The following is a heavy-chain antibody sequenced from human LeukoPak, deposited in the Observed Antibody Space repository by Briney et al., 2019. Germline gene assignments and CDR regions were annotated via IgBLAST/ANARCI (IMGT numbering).Heavy chain of an antibody. CDR1: GGSISSYY. CDR2: IYYSGST. CDR3: AREGDGYYVVVNDAFDI. Sequence: SETLSLTCTVSGGSISSYYWSWIRQPPGKGLEWIGYIYYSGSTNYNPSLKSRVTISVDTSKNQFSLKLSSVTAADTAVYYCAREGDGYYVVVNDAFDIWGQGTMVTVSS. J-gene: IGHJ3*02. V-gene: IGHV4-59*12. D-gene: IGHD5-24*01.